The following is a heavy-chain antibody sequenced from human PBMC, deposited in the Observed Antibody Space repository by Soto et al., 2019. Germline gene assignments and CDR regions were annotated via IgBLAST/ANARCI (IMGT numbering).Heavy chain of an antibody. V-gene: IGHV4-30-2*01. CDR1: GGSLSSGGYS. D-gene: IGHD3-22*01. J-gene: IGHJ5*02. Sequence: SETLSLTCALSGGSLSSGGYSWSWIRQPPGKGRERSGYIYHSGSTYYNPSLKSRVTISVARSKNRFSLKLSSLTAADTAVYYWARVPSLGYFDDGSGYSSEGWFDPWGQGTMVTVSS. CDR3: ARVPSLGYFDDGSGYSSEGWFDP. CDR2: IYHSGST.